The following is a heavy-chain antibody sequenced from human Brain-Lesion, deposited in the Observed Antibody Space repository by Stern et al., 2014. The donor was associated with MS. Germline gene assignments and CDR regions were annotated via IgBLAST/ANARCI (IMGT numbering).Heavy chain of an antibody. J-gene: IGHJ5*01. V-gene: IGHV3-74*02. CDR1: GFTFSNYW. CDR2: VNNDGRRT. CDR3: ARGERWFDS. D-gene: IGHD3-10*01. Sequence: VQLVESGGGLVQPGGSLRLSCAASGFTFSNYWMQWVRQAPGKGLVWVSRVNNDGRRTSYADSVKGRFTMSRDNAKNTLYLQMNSLRVEDTAIYYCARGERWFDSWGQGTLVTVSS.